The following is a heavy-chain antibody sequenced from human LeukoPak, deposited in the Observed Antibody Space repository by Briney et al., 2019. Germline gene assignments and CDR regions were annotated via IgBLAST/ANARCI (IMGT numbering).Heavy chain of an antibody. Sequence: SETLSLTCAVYGGSFSGYYWYWFRQPPGKGLEWIGEINHSGYTNYKSSLKSRVTISVDTSKNQFSLKLSSVTAADTAVYYCARSDPISATGTGNSLDYWGHGTQVTVSS. CDR2: INHSGYT. CDR1: GGSFSGYY. CDR3: ARSDPISATGTGNSLDY. D-gene: IGHD6-13*01. J-gene: IGHJ4*01. V-gene: IGHV4-34*01.